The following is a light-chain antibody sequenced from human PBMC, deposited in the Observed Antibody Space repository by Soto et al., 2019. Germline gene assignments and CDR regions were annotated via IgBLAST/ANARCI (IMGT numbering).Light chain of an antibody. Sequence: DIPMTQSPSSLSASVGDRVTITCRASQSVSTYLYWYQQKSGKAPKLLMYAASSLQSGVPSRFSGSGSGTDFTLTISNLQLEDFATYYCQQSYTTPPLFGQGTKVEIK. V-gene: IGKV1-39*01. J-gene: IGKJ1*01. CDR2: AAS. CDR1: QSVSTY. CDR3: QQSYTTPPL.